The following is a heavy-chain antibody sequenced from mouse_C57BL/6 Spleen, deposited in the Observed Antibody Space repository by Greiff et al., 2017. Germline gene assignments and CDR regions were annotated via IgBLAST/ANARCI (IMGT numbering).Heavy chain of an antibody. D-gene: IGHD1-1*01. CDR1: GYTFTSYW. J-gene: IGHJ2*01. Sequence: QVQLQQPGAELVMPGASVKLSCTASGYTFTSYWMHWVKQRPGQGLEWIGEIDPSDSFTNYNQKFKGKSTLTVDKSSSTAYMQLSSLTSEDSAVYYWALITHWGQGTTLTVSS. CDR2: IDPSDSFT. V-gene: IGHV1-69*01. CDR3: ALITH.